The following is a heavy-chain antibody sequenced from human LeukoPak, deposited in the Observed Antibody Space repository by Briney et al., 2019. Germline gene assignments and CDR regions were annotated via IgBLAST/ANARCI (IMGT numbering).Heavy chain of an antibody. V-gene: IGHV3-30*03. CDR2: ISYDGSNK. CDR1: GFTFSSYA. Sequence: PGRSLRLSCSASGFTFSSYAMHWVRQAPGKGLEWVAVISYDGSNKYFADSVKGRFTISRDNSKNTLYLQMNGLRAEDTAVYYCAFIGHYYDMDVWGQGTTVTVSS. J-gene: IGHJ6*02. CDR3: AFIGHYYDMDV. D-gene: IGHD3-16*02.